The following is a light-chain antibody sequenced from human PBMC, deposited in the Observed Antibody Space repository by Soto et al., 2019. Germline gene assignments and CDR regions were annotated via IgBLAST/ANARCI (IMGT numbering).Light chain of an antibody. CDR1: SSNFGAGYD. J-gene: IGLJ1*01. CDR3: QSYASSLSGYV. CDR2: GNS. V-gene: IGLV1-40*01. Sequence: QSVLTQPPSVSGAPGQRVTISCTGSSSNFGAGYDVHWYQQLPGTAPKLLIYGNSNRPSGVPDRFSGSKSGTSASLAITGLQAEDEFDYYCQSYASSLSGYVFGTGTK.